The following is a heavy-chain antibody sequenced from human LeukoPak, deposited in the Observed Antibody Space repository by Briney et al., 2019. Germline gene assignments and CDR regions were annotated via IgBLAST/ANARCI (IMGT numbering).Heavy chain of an antibody. CDR2: ISAYNGNT. CDR3: ARDRGYSYGPGGY. Sequence: GASVTVTCKASGSAFTSYGITWVRQAPAQGLEWVGWISAYNGNTNNAQKLQGRVTMTTDTSTSTAYMELRSLRSDDTAVYYCARDRGYSYGPGGYWGQGTLVTVSS. D-gene: IGHD5-18*01. CDR1: GSAFTSYG. V-gene: IGHV1-18*01. J-gene: IGHJ4*02.